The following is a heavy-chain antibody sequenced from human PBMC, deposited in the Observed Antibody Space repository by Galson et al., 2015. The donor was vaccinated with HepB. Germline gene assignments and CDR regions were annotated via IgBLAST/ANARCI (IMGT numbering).Heavy chain of an antibody. V-gene: IGHV3-23*01. D-gene: IGHD3-3*01. CDR2: IRGSGGST. CDR1: GVTFSSYA. J-gene: IGHJ4*02. Sequence: SLRLSCAASGVTFSSYAMSWVRQAPGEGLEWVSGIRGSGGSTYYADSVKGRFTISRDNSKNTLYLQMNSLRAEDTAVYYCAKVVETKYYDFWSGSISWDYWGQGTLVTVSS. CDR3: AKVVETKYYDFWSGSISWDY.